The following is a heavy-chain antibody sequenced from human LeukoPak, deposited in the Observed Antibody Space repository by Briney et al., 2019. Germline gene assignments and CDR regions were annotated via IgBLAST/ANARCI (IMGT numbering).Heavy chain of an antibody. Sequence: SETLSLTCTVSGGSTSSYYWSWIRQPPGKGLEWIGYIYYSGSTNYNPSLKSRVTISVDTSKNQLSLKLSSVTAADTAVYYCARSPHDYGDSQGYYYYMDVWGKGTTVTVSS. CDR3: ARSPHDYGDSQGYYYYMDV. V-gene: IGHV4-59*08. CDR1: GGSTSSYY. J-gene: IGHJ6*03. D-gene: IGHD4-17*01. CDR2: IYYSGST.